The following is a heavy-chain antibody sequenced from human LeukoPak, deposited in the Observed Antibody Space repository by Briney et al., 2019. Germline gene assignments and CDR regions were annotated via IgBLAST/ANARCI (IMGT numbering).Heavy chain of an antibody. V-gene: IGHV4-34*01. CDR1: GGSFSGYY. J-gene: IGHJ4*02. CDR2: INHSGST. Sequence: SETLSLTCAVYGGSFSGYYWSWIRQPPGKGLEWIGEINHSGSTNYNPSLKSRVTISVDTSKNQFSLKLSSVTAADTAVYYCGGEPGSPDSHYYDSSDVLDYWGQGTLVTVSS. D-gene: IGHD3-22*01. CDR3: GGEPGSPDSHYYDSSDVLDY.